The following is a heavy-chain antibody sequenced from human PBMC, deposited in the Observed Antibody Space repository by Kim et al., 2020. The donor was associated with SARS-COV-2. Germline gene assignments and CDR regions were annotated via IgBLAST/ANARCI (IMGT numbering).Heavy chain of an antibody. CDR3: ARGEGCSSTSCYTGAYGMDV. D-gene: IGHD2-2*02. V-gene: IGHV4-31*03. CDR2: IYYSGST. Sequence: SETLSLTCTVSGGSISSGGYYWSWIRQHPGKGLEWIGYIYYSGSTYYNPSLKSRVTISVDTSKNQFSLKLSSVTAADTAVYYCARGEGCSSTSCYTGAYGMDVWGQGTTVTVSS. J-gene: IGHJ6*02. CDR1: GGSISSGGYY.